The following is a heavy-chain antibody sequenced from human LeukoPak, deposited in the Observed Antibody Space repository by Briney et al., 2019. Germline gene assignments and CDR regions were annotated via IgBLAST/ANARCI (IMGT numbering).Heavy chain of an antibody. CDR3: ARGSGDSSGYYYTGGYYYYGMDV. J-gene: IGHJ6*02. V-gene: IGHV1-69*01. Sequence: SVKASCKASGGTFSSYAISWVRQAPGQGLEWMGGIIPIFGTANYAQKFQGRVTITADESTSTAYMELSSLRSEDTAVYYCARGSGDSSGYYYTGGYYYYGMDVWGQGTTVTVSS. D-gene: IGHD3-22*01. CDR2: IIPIFGTA. CDR1: GGTFSSYA.